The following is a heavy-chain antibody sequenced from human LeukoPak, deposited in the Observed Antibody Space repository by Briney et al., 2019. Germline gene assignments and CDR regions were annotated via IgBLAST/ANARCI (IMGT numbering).Heavy chain of an antibody. CDR2: INYSGST. CDR3: ARDYYGSGRSDYYYMDV. V-gene: IGHV4-59*01. J-gene: IGHJ6*03. D-gene: IGHD3-10*01. CDR1: GGSISSYY. Sequence: SETLSLTCTVSGGSISSYYWSWIRQPPGKGLEWIGYINYSGSTNYNPSLKSRVTMSVDTSKNQFSLKLSSVTAADTAVYYCARDYYGSGRSDYYYMDVWGKGTTVTVSS.